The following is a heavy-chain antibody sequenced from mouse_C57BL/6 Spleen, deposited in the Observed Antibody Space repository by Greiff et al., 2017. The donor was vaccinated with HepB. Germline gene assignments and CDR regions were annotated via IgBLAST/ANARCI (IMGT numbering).Heavy chain of an antibody. D-gene: IGHD4-1*01. Sequence: EVNLVESGGGLVKPGGSLKLSCAASGFTFSSYAMSWVRQTPEKRLEWVATISDGGSYTYYPDNVKGRFTISRDNAKNNLYLQMSHLKSEDTAMYYCARDLGPYAMDYWGQGTSVTVSS. J-gene: IGHJ4*01. CDR2: ISDGGSYT. CDR1: GFTFSSYA. V-gene: IGHV5-4*01. CDR3: ARDLGPYAMDY.